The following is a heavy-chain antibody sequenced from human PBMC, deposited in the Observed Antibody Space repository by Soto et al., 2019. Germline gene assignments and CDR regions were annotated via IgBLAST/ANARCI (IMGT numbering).Heavy chain of an antibody. CDR3: ARDEGSYYDFWSGYYGGVYYYYYGMDG. CDR2: ISSSSSYI. D-gene: IGHD3-3*01. J-gene: IGHJ6*02. CDR1: GFTFSSYS. Sequence: EVQLVESGGGLVKPGGSLRLSCAASGFTFSSYSMNWVRQAPGKGLEWVSSISSSSSYIYYADSVKGRFTISRDNVRNSLYLQMNILRAEDTAMYYCARDEGSYYDFWSGYYGGVYYYYYGMDGWGQGTTVTVSS. V-gene: IGHV3-21*01.